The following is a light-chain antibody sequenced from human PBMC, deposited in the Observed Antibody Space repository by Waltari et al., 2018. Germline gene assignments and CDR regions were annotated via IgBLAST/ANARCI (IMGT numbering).Light chain of an antibody. Sequence: QSVLTQPPSVSGAPGQRVTISCTGSSSNLGAGYDVHWYHHFPGAGPKLIIYRDTRRPSGVPDRVSGSKSGTSASLAVHGLQADDEADYYCQSYDRSLSGSVFGGGTKLTVL. CDR1: SSNLGAGYD. J-gene: IGLJ3*02. CDR2: RDT. CDR3: QSYDRSLSGSV. V-gene: IGLV1-40*01.